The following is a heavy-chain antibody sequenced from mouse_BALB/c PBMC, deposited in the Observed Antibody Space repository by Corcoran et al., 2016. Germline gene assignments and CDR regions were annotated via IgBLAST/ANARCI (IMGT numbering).Heavy chain of an antibody. D-gene: IGHD2-4*01. CDR2: ISYDGSN. Sequence: DVQLQESGPGLVKPSQSLSLTCSVTGYSITSGYYLNWIRQFPGNKLEWMGYISYDGSNNYNPSLKNRISITRDTSKKQFFLKLNSVTTEDTATYYCAREFSTMIRGFAYWGQGTLVTVSA. CDR3: AREFSTMIRGFAY. CDR1: GYSITSGYY. V-gene: IGHV3-6*02. J-gene: IGHJ3*01.